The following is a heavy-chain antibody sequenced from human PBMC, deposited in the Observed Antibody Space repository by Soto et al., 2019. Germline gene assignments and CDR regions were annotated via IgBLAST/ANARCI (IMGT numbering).Heavy chain of an antibody. CDR1: GGSIINGDYY. Sequence: QVQLQESGPGLVKPSQTLSLTCTVSGGSIINGDYYWSWIRQPQGKGLELIGYIYYSGSTYYNPSLKSRVTISVDTSKNQFSLKLSSVTAADTAVYYCARGYDSSGFYDYWGQGTLVTVSS. CDR3: ARGYDSSGFYDY. D-gene: IGHD3-22*01. J-gene: IGHJ4*02. CDR2: IYYSGST. V-gene: IGHV4-30-4*01.